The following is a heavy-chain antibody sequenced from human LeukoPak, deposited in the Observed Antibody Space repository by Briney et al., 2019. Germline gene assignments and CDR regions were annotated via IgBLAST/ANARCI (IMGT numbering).Heavy chain of an antibody. J-gene: IGHJ4*02. V-gene: IGHV4-59*08. CDR1: SGSIGSFY. Sequence: SETLSLTCTISSGSIGSFYWSWIRQPPGKGLEWIGYINFSGNTKSNSALESRVTISMDTSKNQFSLKLNSVTAADTAVYYCTRGGSADPFEHWGQGTLVTVSS. CDR3: TRGGSADPFEH. D-gene: IGHD1-26*01. CDR2: INFSGNT.